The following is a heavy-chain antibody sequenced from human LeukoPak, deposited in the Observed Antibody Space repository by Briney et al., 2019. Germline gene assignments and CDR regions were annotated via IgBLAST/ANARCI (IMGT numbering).Heavy chain of an antibody. CDR1: GFTFSSYW. CDR2: IKQDGSKK. D-gene: IGHD1-7*01. Sequence: GGSLRLSCAASGFTFSSYWMSWVRQAPGKGLEWVANIKQDGSKKYYVDSVKGRFTISRDNAKNSLYLQMNSLRAEDTAVYFCTRDGDYDWNYRSGFDYWGQGTLVTVSS. J-gene: IGHJ4*02. V-gene: IGHV3-7*01. CDR3: TRDGDYDWNYRSGFDY.